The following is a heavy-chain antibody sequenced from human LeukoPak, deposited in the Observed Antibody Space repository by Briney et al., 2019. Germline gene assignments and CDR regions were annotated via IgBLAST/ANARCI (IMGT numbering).Heavy chain of an antibody. Sequence: PSETLSLTCAVYGRSFSGYYWSWIRQPPGKGLEWIGEINHSGSTNYNPSLKSRVTISVDTSKNQFSLKLSSATAADTAVYYCASNTIFGVVIRSDYWGQGTLVTVSS. J-gene: IGHJ4*02. CDR3: ASNTIFGVVIRSDY. D-gene: IGHD3-3*01. V-gene: IGHV4-34*01. CDR2: INHSGST. CDR1: GRSFSGYY.